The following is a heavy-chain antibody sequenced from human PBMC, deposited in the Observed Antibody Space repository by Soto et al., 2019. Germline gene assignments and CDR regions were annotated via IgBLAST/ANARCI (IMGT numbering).Heavy chain of an antibody. Sequence: GGSLRLSCAASGFTVSSNYMSWVRQAPGKGLEWVSVIYSGGSTYYADSVKGRFTISRDNSKNKMDLQMNSMMAEDTAVYYCARGRITGTTVLGDFDIWGQGTMVTVSS. CDR2: IYSGGST. V-gene: IGHV3-53*01. CDR1: GFTVSSNY. CDR3: ARGRITGTTVLGDFDI. J-gene: IGHJ3*02. D-gene: IGHD1-7*01.